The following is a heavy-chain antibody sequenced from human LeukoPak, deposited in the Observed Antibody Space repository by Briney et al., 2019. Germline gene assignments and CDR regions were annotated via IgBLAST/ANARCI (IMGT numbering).Heavy chain of an antibody. V-gene: IGHV3-23*01. CDR2: ISGSGGST. J-gene: IGHJ4*02. Sequence: GGSLRLSCAASGCTFSSYAMSWVRQAPGKGLEWVSAISGSGGSTYYADSVKGRFTISRDNSKNTLYLQMNSLRGEDTAVYYCARTLYYDTAIDYWGQGTLVTVSS. D-gene: IGHD3-22*01. CDR3: ARTLYYDTAIDY. CDR1: GCTFSSYA.